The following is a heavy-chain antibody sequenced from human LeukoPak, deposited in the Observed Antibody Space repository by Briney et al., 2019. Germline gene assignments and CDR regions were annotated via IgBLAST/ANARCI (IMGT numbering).Heavy chain of an antibody. Sequence: GSLRLSCAASGFTFSSYAMSWVRQAPGKGLEWVPAISGSGGSTYYADSVKGRFTISRDNSKNTLYLQMNSLRAEDTAVYYCAKGTLVARLFDYWGQGTLVTVSS. CDR2: ISGSGGST. CDR1: GFTFSSYA. V-gene: IGHV3-23*01. D-gene: IGHD6-6*01. CDR3: AKGTLVARLFDY. J-gene: IGHJ4*02.